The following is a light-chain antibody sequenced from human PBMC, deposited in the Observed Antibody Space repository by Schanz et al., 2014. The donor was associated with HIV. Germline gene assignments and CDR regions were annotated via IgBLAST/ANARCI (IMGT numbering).Light chain of an antibody. Sequence: QSVLTQPPSVSAAPGQKVTISCSGSSSNIGNNYVSWYQHLPGTAPKLLIYDNNKRPSGIPDRFSASKSGTSATLGISGLQSEDEADYYCAAWDDGLFWVFGGGTKLTVL. CDR3: AAWDDGLFWV. CDR2: DNN. V-gene: IGLV1-51*01. J-gene: IGLJ3*02. CDR1: SSNIGNNY.